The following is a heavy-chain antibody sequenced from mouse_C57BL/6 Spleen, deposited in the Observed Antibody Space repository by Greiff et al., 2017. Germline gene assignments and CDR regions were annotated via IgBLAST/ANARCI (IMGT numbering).Heavy chain of an antibody. CDR1: GYTFTSYW. D-gene: IGHD2-2*01. CDR3: ARKGGTYGYDEGFDY. Sequence: VQLQQPGAELVRPGSSVKLSCKASGYTFTSYWMDWVKQRPGQGLEWIGNIYPSDSDTHYNQKFKDKATVTVDKSSSTAYMQLSILTSEDSAVYCCARKGGTYGYDEGFDYWGQGTTLTVSS. V-gene: IGHV1-61*01. CDR2: IYPSDSDT. J-gene: IGHJ2*01.